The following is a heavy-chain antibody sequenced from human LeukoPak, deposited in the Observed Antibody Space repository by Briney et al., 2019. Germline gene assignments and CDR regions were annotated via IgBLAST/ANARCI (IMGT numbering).Heavy chain of an antibody. J-gene: IGHJ4*02. CDR2: IPYDGSNK. CDR1: GFTFSSYG. CDR3: AKELVRGVIMD. V-gene: IGHV3-30*18. D-gene: IGHD3-10*01. Sequence: GGSLRLSCAASGFTFSSYGMHWVRQAPGKGLEWVAVIPYDGSNKYYADSVKGRFTISRDNSKNTLYLQMNSLRAEDTAVYYCAKELVRGVIMDWGQGTLVTVSS.